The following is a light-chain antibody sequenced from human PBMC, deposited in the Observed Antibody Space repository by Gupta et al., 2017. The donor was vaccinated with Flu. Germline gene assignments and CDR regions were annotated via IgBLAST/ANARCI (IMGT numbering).Light chain of an antibody. CDR3: SSYTSSSTLDVV. CDR1: SSDVGGYNY. CDR2: EVS. V-gene: IGLV2-14*01. Sequence: QSALTQPASVSGSPGPSTTISCTGTSSDVGGYNYVSWYQQHPGKAPKLMIYEVSNRPSGVSNRFSGSKSGNTASLTISGLQAEDEADYYCSSYTSSSTLDVVFGGGTKLTVL. J-gene: IGLJ2*01.